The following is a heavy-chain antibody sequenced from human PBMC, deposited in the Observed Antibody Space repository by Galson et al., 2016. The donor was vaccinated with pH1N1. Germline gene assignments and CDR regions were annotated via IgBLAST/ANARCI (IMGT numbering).Heavy chain of an antibody. Sequence: SLRLSCAASGFTFSGYSMNWVRQAPGKALEWVSSISASGCGTFYTLPVKGRFTISSDNSKNTLYLQLNSLCAEDSALYYCTKVLGNYEAFDLWGQGTLVTVST. D-gene: IGHD1-7*01. J-gene: IGHJ5*02. CDR2: ISASGCGT. V-gene: IGHV3-23*01. CDR3: TKVLGNYEAFDL. CDR1: GFTFSGYS.